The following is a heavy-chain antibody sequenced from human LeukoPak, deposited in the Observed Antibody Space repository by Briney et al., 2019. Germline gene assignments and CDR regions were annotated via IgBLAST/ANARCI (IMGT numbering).Heavy chain of an antibody. V-gene: IGHV3-15*01. Sequence: GGSLRLSCAASGFTFRNAWMSWVPHAPGKGLEWVGRIKSKAGGGTTDYAAPVKGRFTISKDELKNTLYLQMNSLKTEDTAVYYWTTDPMVRGGCNWFDPWGQGTLVTVSS. D-gene: IGHD3-10*01. CDR3: TTDPMVRGGCNWFDP. J-gene: IGHJ5*02. CDR1: GFTFRNAW. CDR2: IKSKAGGGTT.